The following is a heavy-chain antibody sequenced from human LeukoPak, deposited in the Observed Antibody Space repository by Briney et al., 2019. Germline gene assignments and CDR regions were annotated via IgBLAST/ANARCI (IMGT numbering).Heavy chain of an antibody. CDR3: ATWSYLSGYYHYGMDV. D-gene: IGHD1-26*01. CDR1: GFTFSSYA. Sequence: GGSLRLSCAASGFTFSSYAMSWVRQAPGKGLEWVSAISGSGGSTYYADSVKGRFTISRDNSKNTLYLQMNSLRAEDTAVYYCATWSYLSGYYHYGMDVWGQGTTVTVSS. CDR2: ISGSGGST. V-gene: IGHV3-23*01. J-gene: IGHJ6*02.